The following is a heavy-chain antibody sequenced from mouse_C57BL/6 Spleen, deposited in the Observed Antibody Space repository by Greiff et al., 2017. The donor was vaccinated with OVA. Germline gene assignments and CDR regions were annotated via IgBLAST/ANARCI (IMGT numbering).Heavy chain of an antibody. J-gene: IGHJ4*01. CDR2: INPGSGGT. Sequence: QVQLQQSGAELVRPGTSVKVSCKASGYAFTNYLIEWVKQRPGQGLEWIGVINPGSGGTNYNEKFKGKATLTADKSSSTAYMQLSSLTSEDSAVYFCARRGGNCLAKDYWGQGTSVTVSS. V-gene: IGHV1-54*01. CDR1: GYAFTNYL. D-gene: IGHD2-1*01. CDR3: ARRGGNCLAKDY.